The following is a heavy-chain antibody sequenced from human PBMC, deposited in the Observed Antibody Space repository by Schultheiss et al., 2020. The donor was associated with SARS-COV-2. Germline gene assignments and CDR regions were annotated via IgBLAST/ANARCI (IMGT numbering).Heavy chain of an antibody. CDR1: GFTFSSYA. J-gene: IGHJ4*02. D-gene: IGHD3-10*01. CDR2: IKSKTDGGTT. CDR3: ARDLPPGAFDY. Sequence: GGSLRLSCAASGFTFSSYAMSWVRQAPGKGLEWVGRIKSKTDGGTTDYAAPVKGRFTISRDDSKNTLYLQMNSLRAEDTAVYYCARDLPPGAFDYWGQGTLVTVSS. V-gene: IGHV3-15*01.